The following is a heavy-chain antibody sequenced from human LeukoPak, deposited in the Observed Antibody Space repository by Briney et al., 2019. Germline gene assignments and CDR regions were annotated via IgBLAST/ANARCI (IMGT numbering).Heavy chain of an antibody. CDR2: INSADNVE. D-gene: IGHD2-8*01. CDR3: ARDTVNGPFVISLDL. V-gene: IGHV3-74*01. J-gene: IGHJ5*02. Sequence: GGSLRLSCAASGFTLSSYWMHWVRQAPGKGPEWVAHINSADNVEYYADSVRGRFTMSRDNAKDLLYLHLNSLRDEDTAVYYCARDTVNGPFVISLDLWGQGVLVTVSS. CDR1: GFTLSSYW.